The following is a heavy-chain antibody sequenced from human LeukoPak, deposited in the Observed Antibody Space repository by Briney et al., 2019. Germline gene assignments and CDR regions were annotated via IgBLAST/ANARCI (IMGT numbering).Heavy chain of an antibody. Sequence: PGGSLRLSCAASGFTFTTYWMSWVRQAPGKGLEWVANIKQDGTEKYYVDSVKGRFTISRDNAKNSLYLQMNSLRTEDTALYYCAKPGGSYWAYFDYWGQGTLVTVSS. CDR3: AKPGGSYWAYFDY. V-gene: IGHV3-7*03. D-gene: IGHD1-26*01. CDR1: GFTFTTYW. J-gene: IGHJ4*02. CDR2: IKQDGTEK.